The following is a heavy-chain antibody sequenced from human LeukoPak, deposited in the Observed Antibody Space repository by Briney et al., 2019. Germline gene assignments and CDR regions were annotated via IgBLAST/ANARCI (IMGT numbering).Heavy chain of an antibody. CDR2: ISYDGSNK. D-gene: IGHD2-2*01. V-gene: IGHV3-30*01. Sequence: GGSLRLSCGASGFTFSSYAMHWVRQAPGKGLEWVAVISYDGSNKYYADSVKGRFTISRDNSKNTLYLQMNSLRAEDTAVYYCARDDPGYCSSTSCYGDFDYWGQGTLVTVSS. J-gene: IGHJ4*02. CDR1: GFTFSSYA. CDR3: ARDDPGYCSSTSCYGDFDY.